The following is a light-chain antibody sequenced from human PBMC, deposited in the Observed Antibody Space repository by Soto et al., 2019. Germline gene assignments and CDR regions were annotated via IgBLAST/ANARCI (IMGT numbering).Light chain of an antibody. CDR3: NQYATSPFT. Sequence: IVLTQSPGTVSLSPGERATLSCRASETIGRAYFAWYQHRPGRTPRLVLSGTSNRAAGIPDRFGGSGSGADFTLTISGVEPEDSAVYYCNQYATSPFTFGQGTKLEIK. CDR2: GTS. CDR1: ETIGRAY. J-gene: IGKJ2*01. V-gene: IGKV3-20*01.